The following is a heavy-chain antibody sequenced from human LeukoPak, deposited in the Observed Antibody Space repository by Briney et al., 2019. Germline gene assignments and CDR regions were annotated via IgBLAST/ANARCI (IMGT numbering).Heavy chain of an antibody. V-gene: IGHV4-61*02. D-gene: IGHD2-2*01. J-gene: IGHJ6*03. CDR2: IYSSGST. CDR1: GGSISSGSYY. Sequence: SQTLSLTCTVSGGSISSGSYYWSWIRQPAGKGLEWVGRIYSSGSTNYNPSLKSRVTISIDTSKNQFSLKLSSVTAADTAVYYCARTDIGLGSAVRQWYYYSYNMDVWGKGTTVAVSS. CDR3: ARTDIGLGSAVRQWYYYSYNMDV.